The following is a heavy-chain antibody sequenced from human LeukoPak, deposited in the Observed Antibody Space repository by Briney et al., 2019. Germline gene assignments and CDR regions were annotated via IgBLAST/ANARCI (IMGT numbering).Heavy chain of an antibody. CDR1: AGSISSYY. D-gene: IGHD3-9*01. J-gene: IGHJ3*02. Sequence: SETLSLTCTVSAGSISSYYWSWIRQPAGKGLEWIGRIYTSGSTNYNPSLKSRVTMSVDTSKNQFSLKLSSVTAADTAVYYCARAAYYDILTGHDAFDIWGQGTMVTVSS. CDR3: ARAAYYDILTGHDAFDI. CDR2: IYTSGST. V-gene: IGHV4-4*07.